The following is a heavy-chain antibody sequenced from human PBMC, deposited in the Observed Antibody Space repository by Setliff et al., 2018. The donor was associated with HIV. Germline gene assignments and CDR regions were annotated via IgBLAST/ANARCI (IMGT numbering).Heavy chain of an antibody. CDR3: ARHGNTGYDRIYYFDY. V-gene: IGHV4-39*01. CDR1: GGSIRRSSYY. CDR2: IYYSGST. Sequence: PSETLSLTCNVSGGSIRRSSYYWGWIRQPPGKGLEWIGSIYYSGSTYYNPSLKSRVTISVDTSKNQFSLKLSSVTAADTAVYYCARHGNTGYDRIYYFDYWGQGTLVTVSS. D-gene: IGHD3-22*01. J-gene: IGHJ4*02.